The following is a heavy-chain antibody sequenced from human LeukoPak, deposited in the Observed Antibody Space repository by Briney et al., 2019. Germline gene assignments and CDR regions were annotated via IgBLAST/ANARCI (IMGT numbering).Heavy chain of an antibody. CDR2: TSDRGAYT. Sequence: GGSLRLSCAASGFTFSSYSMSWVRQAPGKGLEWVSGTSDRGAYTYYADSVKGRFTISRDTSKNTLYLQMNSLRAEDTALYFCAKKAQYDGHYPLDYWGQGTLVTVSA. D-gene: IGHD4/OR15-4a*01. CDR1: GFTFSSYS. CDR3: AKKAQYDGHYPLDY. V-gene: IGHV3-23*01. J-gene: IGHJ4*02.